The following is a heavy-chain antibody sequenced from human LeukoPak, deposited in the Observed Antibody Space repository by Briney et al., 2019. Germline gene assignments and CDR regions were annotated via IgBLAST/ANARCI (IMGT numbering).Heavy chain of an antibody. CDR1: GGSIRSYY. D-gene: IGHD6-19*01. J-gene: IGHJ4*02. CDR3: AHSSGWYWTTYYFDY. CDR2: IYYSGSS. Sequence: PSETLSLTCTVSGGSIRSYYWSWIRQPPGKGLEWIGYIYYSGSSNYNPSLKSRVTISVDTSKNQFSLKLSSVTAADTAVYYCAHSSGWYWTTYYFDYWGQGTLVTVSS. V-gene: IGHV4-59*12.